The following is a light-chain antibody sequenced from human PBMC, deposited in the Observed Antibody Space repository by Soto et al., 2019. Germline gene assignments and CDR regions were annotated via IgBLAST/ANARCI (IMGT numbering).Light chain of an antibody. J-gene: IGKJ4*01. CDR1: QSVSSY. CDR2: DAS. Sequence: ETVLTQSPATLSLSPGERATLSCRASQSVSSYLAWYQQKPGQAPRLLIYDASNRATGIPARFSGSGSGTDFTLTISSLEPEDFAVYYCQQRSNWPPRTFGGGTKVEIK. V-gene: IGKV3-11*01. CDR3: QQRSNWPPRT.